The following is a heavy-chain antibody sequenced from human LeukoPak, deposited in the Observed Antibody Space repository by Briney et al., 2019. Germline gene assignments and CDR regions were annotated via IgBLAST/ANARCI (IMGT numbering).Heavy chain of an antibody. CDR1: GFTFSSYA. D-gene: IGHD3-9*01. J-gene: IGHJ4*02. CDR2: ISGSGGST. CDR3: KFHDWLLQPVDY. Sequence: GGSLRLSCAASGFTFSSYAMSWVRQAPGKGLEWVSAISGSGGSTYYADSVKGRFTISRDNSKNTLYLQMNSLRAEDTAVYYYKFHDWLLQPVDYWGQGTLVTVSS. V-gene: IGHV3-23*01.